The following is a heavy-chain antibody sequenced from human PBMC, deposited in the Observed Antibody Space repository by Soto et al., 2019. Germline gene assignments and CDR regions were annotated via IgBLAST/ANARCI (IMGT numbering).Heavy chain of an antibody. Sequence: GGSLRLSCAASGFTFSSYAMSWVRQAPGKGLEWVSSISGSGGATYYADSVKGRFTISRDNSKNTLYLQMNSLRVEDTAEYYCAKGDYYDSSGYYQFGFDYWGQGTLVTVSS. J-gene: IGHJ4*02. D-gene: IGHD3-22*01. CDR1: GFTFSSYA. V-gene: IGHV3-23*01. CDR3: AKGDYYDSSGYYQFGFDY. CDR2: ISGSGGAT.